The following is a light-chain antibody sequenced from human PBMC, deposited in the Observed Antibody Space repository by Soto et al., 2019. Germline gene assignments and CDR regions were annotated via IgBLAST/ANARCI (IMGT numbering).Light chain of an antibody. CDR1: SSNIGDNA. CDR2: YNN. Sequence: QSALTQPPSMSAAPGQMVAISCSGTSSNIGDNAVSWYQHFQGTAPKVLIYYNNRPPSGIPYRFSGSKSGTSATLAITALQAGDEADYYCAAWDIALSAGVFGGGTKLTVL. V-gene: IGLV1-51*01. CDR3: AAWDIALSAGV. J-gene: IGLJ3*02.